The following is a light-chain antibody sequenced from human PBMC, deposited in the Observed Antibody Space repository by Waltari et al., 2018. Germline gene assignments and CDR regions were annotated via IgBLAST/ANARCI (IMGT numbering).Light chain of an antibody. J-gene: IGKJ4*01. Sequence: DIQLTQSPSFLSTSVGDRVTITCRANQDISSYLAWYKQKPGKAPKRLISAASTLQSAVPSRFSGSGSGTEFTLTISSLQSEDIATYYCQQLLSYPLTFGGGTKVEIK. CDR2: AAS. CDR1: QDISSY. V-gene: IGKV1-9*01. CDR3: QQLLSYPLT.